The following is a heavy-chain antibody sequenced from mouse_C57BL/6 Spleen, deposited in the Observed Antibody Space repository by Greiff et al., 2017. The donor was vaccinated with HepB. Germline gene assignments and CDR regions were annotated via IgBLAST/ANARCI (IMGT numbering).Heavy chain of an antibody. V-gene: IGHV1-26*01. CDR1: GYTFTDYY. CDR2: INPNNGGT. D-gene: IGHD1-1*01. CDR3: ARGRYYGSRGFAY. Sequence: VQLQQSGPELVKPGASVKISCKASGYTFTDYYMNWVKQSHGKSLEWIGDINPNNGGTSYNQKFKGKATLTVDKSSSTAYMELRSLTSEDSAVYYCARGRYYGSRGFAYWGQGTLVTVSA. J-gene: IGHJ3*01.